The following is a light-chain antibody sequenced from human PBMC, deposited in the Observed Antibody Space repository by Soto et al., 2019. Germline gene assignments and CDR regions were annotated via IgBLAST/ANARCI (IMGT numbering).Light chain of an antibody. CDR1: QSVSSSY. CDR3: QQYGSSTWT. V-gene: IGKV3-20*01. CDR2: GAS. J-gene: IGKJ1*01. Sequence: IVLTQSPGTPSLSPGERATLSCRASQSVSSSYLAWYQQKPGQAPRLLIYGASSRATGIPDRFSGSGSGTDFTLTISRLEPEDFAVYYCQQYGSSTWTFGQGTKVDIK.